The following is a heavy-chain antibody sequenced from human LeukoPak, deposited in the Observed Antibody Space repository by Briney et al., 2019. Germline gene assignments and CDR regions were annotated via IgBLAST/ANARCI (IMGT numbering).Heavy chain of an antibody. V-gene: IGHV4-34*01. CDR3: ASNPGPYSSTSRAPPRYFDY. J-gene: IGHJ4*02. CDR2: INHSGST. Sequence: SETLSLTCAVYAAFFSGYYWSWIRQPPGEGLEWMGEINHSGSTNYNPSLKSRVTISVDTSKNQFSLKLSSVTAADTAVYYCASNPGPYSSTSRAPPRYFDYWGQGTLVTVSS. CDR1: AAFFSGYY. D-gene: IGHD6-13*01.